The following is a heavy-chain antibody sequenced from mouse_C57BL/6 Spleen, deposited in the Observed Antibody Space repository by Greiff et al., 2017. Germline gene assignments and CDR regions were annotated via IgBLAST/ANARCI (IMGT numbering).Heavy chain of an antibody. CDR3: ARDWDGFAY. CDR2: INPGSGGT. D-gene: IGHD4-1*01. V-gene: IGHV1-54*01. Sequence: VKLMESGAELVRPGPSVTVSCKASGYAFTNYLIEWVKQRPGQGLEWIGVINPGSGGTNYNDKFTGKATLTADKSSSTAYMQLSSLTSEDAAVYFCARDWDGFAYWGQGTLVTVSA. CDR1: GYAFTNYL. J-gene: IGHJ3*01.